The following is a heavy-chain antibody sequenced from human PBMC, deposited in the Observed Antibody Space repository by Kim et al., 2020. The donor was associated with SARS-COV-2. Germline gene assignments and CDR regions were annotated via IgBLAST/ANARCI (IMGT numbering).Heavy chain of an antibody. CDR1: GFTFSNAW. CDR3: TTVGNNGWYNYFDY. V-gene: IGHV3-15*01. J-gene: IGHJ4*02. D-gene: IGHD6-19*01. Sequence: GGSLRLSCAASGFTFSNAWMSWVRQAPGKGLEWVGRIKSKTDGGTTDYAAPVKGRFTISRDDSKNTLYLQMNSLKTEDTAVYYCTTVGNNGWYNYFDYWGQGTLVTVSS. CDR2: IKSKTDGGTT.